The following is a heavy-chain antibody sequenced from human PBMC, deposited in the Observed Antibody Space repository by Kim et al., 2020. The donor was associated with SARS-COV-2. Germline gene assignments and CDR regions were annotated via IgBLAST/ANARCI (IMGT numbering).Heavy chain of an antibody. D-gene: IGHD3-10*01. CDR1: GFTFSSYE. CDR2: ISSSGSTI. Sequence: GGSLRLSCAASGFTFSSYEMNWVRQAPGKGLEWVSYISSSGSTIYYADSVKGRFTISRDNAKNSLYLQMNSLRAEDTAVYYCARELWFGESPFLSPSTYRYGMDVWGQGTTVTVSS. V-gene: IGHV3-48*03. CDR3: ARELWFGESPFLSPSTYRYGMDV. J-gene: IGHJ6*02.